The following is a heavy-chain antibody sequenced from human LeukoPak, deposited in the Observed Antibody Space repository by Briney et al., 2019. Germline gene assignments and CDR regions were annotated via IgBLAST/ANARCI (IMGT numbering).Heavy chain of an antibody. CDR1: GYTFTRYG. D-gene: IGHD5-12*01. CDR3: ARGYSGYAPHDY. V-gene: IGHV1-18*01. Sequence: ASVKVSCKASGYTFTRYGLSRVRQAPGQGLEWMGWISGYSGKTNYAQKLQGRVTMTTDTSTSTAYMELRGLRSDDTAVYYCARGYSGYAPHDYWGQGTLVTVSS. CDR2: ISGYSGKT. J-gene: IGHJ4*02.